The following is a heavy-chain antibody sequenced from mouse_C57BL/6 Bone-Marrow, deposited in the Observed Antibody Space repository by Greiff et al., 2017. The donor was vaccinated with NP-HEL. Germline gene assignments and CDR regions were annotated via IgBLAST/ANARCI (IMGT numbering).Heavy chain of an antibody. CDR2: IHPNSGST. CDR3: ARIYSDAMDY. V-gene: IGHV1-64*01. Sequence: VQLQQPGAELVKPGASVKLSCKASGYTFTSYWMHWVKQRPGQGLEWIGMIHPNSGSTNYNEKFKSKATLTVDKSSSTAYMQLSSLTSEDSSFYYCARIYSDAMDYWGQGTSVTVSS. CDR1: GYTFTSYW. J-gene: IGHJ4*01. D-gene: IGHD2-1*01.